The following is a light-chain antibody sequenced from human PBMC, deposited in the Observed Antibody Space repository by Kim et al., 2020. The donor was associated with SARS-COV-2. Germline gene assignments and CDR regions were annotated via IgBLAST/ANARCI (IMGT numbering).Light chain of an antibody. CDR1: QSVNNN. CDR2: RAS. Sequence: PGDRSTPSRRASQSVNNNLAWYQPKPGQAPRLLIYRASTRATGIPARFSGSGSGTEFTLTISSLQSEDFAVYYCQQFHNWPPITFGQGTRLEIK. CDR3: QQFHNWPPIT. V-gene: IGKV3-15*01. J-gene: IGKJ5*01.